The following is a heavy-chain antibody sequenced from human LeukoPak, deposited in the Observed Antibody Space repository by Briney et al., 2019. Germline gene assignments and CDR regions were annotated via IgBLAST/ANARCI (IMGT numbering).Heavy chain of an antibody. CDR2: ISSSSSYI. D-gene: IGHD5-24*01. CDR1: GFTFSSYS. Sequence: GGSLRLSCAASGFTFSSYSMNWVRQAPGKGLEWVSSISSSSSYIYYADSVKGRFTISRDNAKNSLYLQMNSLRAEDTTVYYCARETGYRTYYFDYWGQGTLVTVSS. J-gene: IGHJ4*02. CDR3: ARETGYRTYYFDY. V-gene: IGHV3-21*01.